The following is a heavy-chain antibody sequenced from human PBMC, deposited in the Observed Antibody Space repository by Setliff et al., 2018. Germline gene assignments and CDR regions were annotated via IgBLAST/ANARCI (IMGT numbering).Heavy chain of an antibody. D-gene: IGHD6-19*01. CDR1: GGSISSDY. Sequence: SETLSLTCTVAGGSISSDYWSWVRQPDGKGLEWIGNIYIDESANYNPYLKSRVTMSIDTSKNQFSLKLNSVTAADIAVFYCAREQWLDPPGYYYMDVWAKGTTFTVS. CDR2: IYIDESA. V-gene: IGHV4-4*07. CDR3: AREQWLDPPGYYYMDV. J-gene: IGHJ6*03.